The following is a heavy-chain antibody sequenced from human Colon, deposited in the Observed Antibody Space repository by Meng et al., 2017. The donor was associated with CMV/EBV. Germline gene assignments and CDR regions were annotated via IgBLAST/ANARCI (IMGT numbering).Heavy chain of an antibody. CDR3: ARPPLGVQIWLFLEL. D-gene: IGHD5-18*01. Sequence: GGSLRLSCAGSGFTFSSYAMSWVRQAPGKGLEWISVIGSTGTIARYADSVKGRFAISRDTSTNTVYLQMNSLRAEDTAVYYCARPPLGVQIWLFLELWGQGMLVTVSS. V-gene: IGHV3-23*01. CDR2: IGSTGTIA. CDR1: GFTFSSYA. J-gene: IGHJ4*02.